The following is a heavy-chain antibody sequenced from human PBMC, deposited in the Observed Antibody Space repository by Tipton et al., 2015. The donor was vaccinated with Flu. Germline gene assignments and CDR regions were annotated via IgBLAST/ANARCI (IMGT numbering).Heavy chain of an antibody. J-gene: IGHJ6*03. D-gene: IGHD3-3*01. CDR3: ARARRFLEWQFYYYYMDV. CDR1: GGSISSHH. V-gene: IGHV4-59*11. Sequence: GLVKPSETLSLTRTVSGGSISSHHWSWIRQSPGKGLEWIAYISSSGTTNYNPSLKSRVTTSVDTSKNHFSLKLTSVTAADTAVYFCARARRFLEWQFYYYYMDVWGKGTTVTVSS. CDR2: ISSSGTT.